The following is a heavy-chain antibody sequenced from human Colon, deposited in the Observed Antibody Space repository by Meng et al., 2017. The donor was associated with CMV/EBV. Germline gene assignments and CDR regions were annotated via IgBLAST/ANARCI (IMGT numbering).Heavy chain of an antibody. CDR3: TIGDSHAFNI. CDR1: GFTFSRYW. Sequence: LLCACTGFTFSRYWMHSLSQVPGQGLVWVSRINNDESSTSYANSVKGRFTIYRDNAKNTLYLEMKSLRAEDTAVYYCTIGDSHAFNIWGQGTMVTVSS. D-gene: IGHD2-21*02. CDR2: INNDESST. V-gene: IGHV3-74*01. J-gene: IGHJ3*02.